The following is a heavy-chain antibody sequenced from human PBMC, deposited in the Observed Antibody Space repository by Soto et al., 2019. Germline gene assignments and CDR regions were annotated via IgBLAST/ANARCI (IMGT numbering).Heavy chain of an antibody. CDR1: GFTFGDYA. V-gene: IGHV3-49*03. CDR2: IRSKAYGGTT. D-gene: IGHD6-6*01. J-gene: IGHJ5*02. CDR3: TRVKPPLAARPGPVWFDP. Sequence: GGSLRLSCTASGFTFGDYAMSWFRQAPGKGLEWVGFIRSKAYGGTTEYAASVKGRFTISRDDSKSIAYLQMNSLKTEDTAVYYCTRVKPPLAARPGPVWFDPWGQGTLVTVSS.